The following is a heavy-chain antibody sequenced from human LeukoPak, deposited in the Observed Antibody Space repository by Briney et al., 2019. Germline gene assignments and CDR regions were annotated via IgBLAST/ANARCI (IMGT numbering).Heavy chain of an antibody. Sequence: PGGSLRLSCAASGFTFSDYNMNWVRQAPGKGLEWVSYITDAGSTIHHADSVKGRFTISRDNAKKTRYLQMNSLKAEDTAVYYCARSIGLTGGGVDVWGQGTTVTVSS. J-gene: IGHJ6*02. CDR3: ARSIGLTGGGVDV. V-gene: IGHV3-11*01. D-gene: IGHD3-9*01. CDR2: ITDAGSTI. CDR1: GFTFSDYN.